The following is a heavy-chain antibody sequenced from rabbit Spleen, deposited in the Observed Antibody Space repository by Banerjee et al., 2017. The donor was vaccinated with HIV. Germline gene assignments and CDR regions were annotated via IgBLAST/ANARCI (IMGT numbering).Heavy chain of an antibody. D-gene: IGHD1-1*01. CDR1: GFSFSGSSY. V-gene: IGHV1S40*01. Sequence: QSLEESGGDLVEPGASLTLTCTASGFSFSGSSYMCWVRQAPGKGLEWIACIETGSSGFTYFASWAKGRFTISKTSSTTVTLQMTSLTAADTATYFCARDTSSSFSSYGMDLWGPGTLVTVS. CDR2: IETGSSGFT. CDR3: ARDTSSSFSSYGMDL. J-gene: IGHJ6*01.